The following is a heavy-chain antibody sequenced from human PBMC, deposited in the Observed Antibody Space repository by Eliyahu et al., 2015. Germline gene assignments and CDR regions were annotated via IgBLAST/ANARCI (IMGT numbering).Heavy chain of an antibody. CDR1: GFXFXSYE. V-gene: IGHV3-48*03. CDR3: AREHTYVATASLDY. CDR2: ISSTGSTT. J-gene: IGHJ4*02. Sequence: EVQLVESGGGLVQPGGSLRLSXAASGFXFXSYEMNWVRQAPGKGLEWISFISSTGSTTSYADSVKGRFTISRDNAKNSLYLQMSSLRAEDTAVYYCAREHTYVATASLDYWGQGTLVTVSS. D-gene: IGHD5-12*01.